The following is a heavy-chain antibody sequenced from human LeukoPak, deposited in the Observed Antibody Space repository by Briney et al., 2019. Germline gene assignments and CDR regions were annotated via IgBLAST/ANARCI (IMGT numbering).Heavy chain of an antibody. Sequence: PGGSLRLSCAASGFTLSSYAMHWVRQAPGKGLEWVAFIGDDGGNEYYADSVKGRFTISRDNSKNTLYLQMNSLRADDTAVYYCPSLIRAMEIFDYWGQGTLVTVSS. V-gene: IGHV3-30*02. CDR2: IGDDGGNE. D-gene: IGHD3-10*01. CDR1: GFTLSSYA. J-gene: IGHJ4*02. CDR3: PSLIRAMEIFDY.